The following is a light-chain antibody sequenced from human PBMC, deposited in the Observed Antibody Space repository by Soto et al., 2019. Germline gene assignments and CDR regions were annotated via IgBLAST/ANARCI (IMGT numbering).Light chain of an antibody. V-gene: IGKV3-11*01. CDR2: DAS. Sequence: EIVLTQSPATLSLSPGERATLSCRASQSVSSYLAWYQQKPGQAPRLLIYDASNRATGIPARFSGSGSGTDFTLTISSLEPEDFAIYYCQQSYSTLVFTFGPGTKVDIK. CDR1: QSVSSY. CDR3: QQSYSTLVFT. J-gene: IGKJ3*01.